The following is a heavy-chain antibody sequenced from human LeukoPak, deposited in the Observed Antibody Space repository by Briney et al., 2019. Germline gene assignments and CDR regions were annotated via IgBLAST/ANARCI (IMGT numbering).Heavy chain of an antibody. V-gene: IGHV4-34*05. CDR2: INHGEST. Sequence: PAETLSLTCAVNGWSFGGDYWSWIRQPQGKGLEWIGEINHGESTNYNPSLKSRATLSVDTSKNQFSLKLTSVTAADTAVYYCARGRTYYYDTSGYYPSIYYGMDVWSQGTTVIVSS. J-gene: IGHJ6*02. CDR1: GWSFGGDY. CDR3: ARGRTYYYDTSGYYPSIYYGMDV. D-gene: IGHD3-22*01.